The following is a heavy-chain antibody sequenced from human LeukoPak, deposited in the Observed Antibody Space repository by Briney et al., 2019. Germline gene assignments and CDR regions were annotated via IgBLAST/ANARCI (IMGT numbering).Heavy chain of an antibody. CDR3: ARVLRIFDRVTVAGSKFDP. CDR1: GGSISSSSYY. V-gene: IGHV4-39*01. D-gene: IGHD6-19*01. CDR2: IYYSGST. J-gene: IGHJ5*02. Sequence: SETLSLTCTVSGGSISSSSYYWGWIRQPPGKGLEWIGSIYYSGSTYYNPSLKSRVTISVDTSKNQFSLKLSSVTAADTAVYSCARVLRIFDRVTVAGSKFDPWGQGTLVTVSS.